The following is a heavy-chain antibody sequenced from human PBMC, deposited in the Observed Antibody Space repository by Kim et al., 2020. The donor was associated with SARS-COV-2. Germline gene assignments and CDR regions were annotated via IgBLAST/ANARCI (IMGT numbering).Heavy chain of an antibody. CDR1: GFTFSSYS. CDR2: ISSSSSYI. V-gene: IGHV3-21*01. J-gene: IGHJ5*02. CDR3: ARAERWVGYSYGSPSWFDP. D-gene: IGHD5-18*01. Sequence: GGSLRLSCAASGFTFSSYSMNWVRQAPGKGLEWVSSISSSSSYIYYADSVKGRFTISRDNAKNSLYLQMNSLRAEDTAVYYCARAERWVGYSYGSPSWFDPWGQGTLVTVSS.